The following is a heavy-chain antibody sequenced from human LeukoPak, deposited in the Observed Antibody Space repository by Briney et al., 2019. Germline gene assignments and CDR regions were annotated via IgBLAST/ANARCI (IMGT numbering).Heavy chain of an antibody. V-gene: IGHV3-23*01. CDR2: ISGSGGST. Sequence: GGSLRLSCAASGFTFSSYWMSWVRQAPGKGLEWVSAISGSGGSTYYADSVKGRFTISRDNSKNTLYLQMNSLRAEDTAIYFCARGLIIVAVDYFQYWGQGTLVPVSS. CDR3: ARGLIIVAVDYFQY. J-gene: IGHJ4*02. D-gene: IGHD5-12*01. CDR1: GFTFSSYW.